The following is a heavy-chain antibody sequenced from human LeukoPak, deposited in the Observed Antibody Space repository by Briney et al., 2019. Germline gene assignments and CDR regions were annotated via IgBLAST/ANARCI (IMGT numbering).Heavy chain of an antibody. Sequence: GGSLRLSCAASGFSVRDFWMAWVRQAPGKGLEWVAHIKEDRTADYYVDSVKGRFTISKDDGKNSLHLQMNSLRVEDTAVYYCVRGGWELDYWGQGTLVTVSS. CDR2: IKEDRTAD. CDR3: VRGGWELDY. CDR1: GFSVRDFW. V-gene: IGHV3-7*01. J-gene: IGHJ4*02. D-gene: IGHD4-23*01.